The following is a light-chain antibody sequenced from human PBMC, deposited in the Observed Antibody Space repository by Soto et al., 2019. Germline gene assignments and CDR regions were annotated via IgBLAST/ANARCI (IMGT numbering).Light chain of an antibody. Sequence: QSVLTQSPSVSGAPGQRVNISCTGSSSNIGAGYDVHWYQQVPGTAPKLLIYGNTDRPSGVPDRFSGSKSGTSASLAITGLQAEDEADYYCQSYDSSLSAYVFGPGTKVTVL. CDR1: SSNIGAGYD. CDR3: QSYDSSLSAYV. J-gene: IGLJ1*01. CDR2: GNT. V-gene: IGLV1-40*01.